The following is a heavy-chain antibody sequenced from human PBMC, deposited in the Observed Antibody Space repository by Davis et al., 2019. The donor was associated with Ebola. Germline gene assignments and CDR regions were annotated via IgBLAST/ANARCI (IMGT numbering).Heavy chain of an antibody. J-gene: IGHJ4*02. CDR3: TTTRGYSGSYHDY. V-gene: IGHV3-23*01. CDR2: ISGSGGST. CDR1: GFTFSSYA. D-gene: IGHD1-26*01. Sequence: GESLKISCAASGFTFSSYAMSWVRQAPGKGLEWVSAISGSGGSTYYADSVKGRFTISRDNSKNTLYLQMNSLRAEDTAVYYCTTTRGYSGSYHDYWGQGTLVTVSS.